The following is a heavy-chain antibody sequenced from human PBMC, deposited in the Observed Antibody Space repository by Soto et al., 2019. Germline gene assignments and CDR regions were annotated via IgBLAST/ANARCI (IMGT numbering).Heavy chain of an antibody. CDR3: ARDYYDFWSGYYDSYYYYGMDV. V-gene: IGHV3-48*02. J-gene: IGHJ6*02. CDR1: GFTFSSYS. Sequence: GGSLRLSCAASGFTFSSYSMNWVRQAPGKGLEWVSYISSSSSTIYYADSVKGRFTISRDNAKNSLYLQMNSLRDEDTAVYYCARDYYDFWSGYYDSYYYYGMDVWGQGTTVTVSS. D-gene: IGHD3-3*01. CDR2: ISSSSSTI.